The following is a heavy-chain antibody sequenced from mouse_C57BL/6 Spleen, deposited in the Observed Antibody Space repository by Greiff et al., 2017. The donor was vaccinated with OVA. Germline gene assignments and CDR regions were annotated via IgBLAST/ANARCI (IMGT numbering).Heavy chain of an antibody. CDR1: GFTFTDYY. J-gene: IGHJ1*03. D-gene: IGHD4-1*01. CDR2: IRNKANGYTT. Sequence: EVKLVESGGGLVQPGGSLSLSCAASGFTFTDYYLSWVRQPPGKALEWLGFIRNKANGYTTEDSASVKGRFTISRDNSQSILYLQMKALRAEDSATYYCARGPNWGVNWSFDVWGTGTTVTVSS. CDR3: ARGPNWGVNWSFDV. V-gene: IGHV7-3*01.